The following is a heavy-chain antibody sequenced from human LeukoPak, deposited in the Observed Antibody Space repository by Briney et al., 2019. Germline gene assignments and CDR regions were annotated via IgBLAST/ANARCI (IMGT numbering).Heavy chain of an antibody. CDR1: GGSISSRSYC. J-gene: IGHJ4*02. V-gene: IGHV4-39*01. CDR3: ARPPYYFDY. CDR2: IYYSGST. Sequence: PSETLSLTCTVSGGSISSRSYCWGWIRQPPGKGLEWIGSIYYSGSTYYNPSLKSRLTISVHTSNNQFSLKLSSVTAAYTAVYYCARPPYYFDYWGQGTLVTVSS.